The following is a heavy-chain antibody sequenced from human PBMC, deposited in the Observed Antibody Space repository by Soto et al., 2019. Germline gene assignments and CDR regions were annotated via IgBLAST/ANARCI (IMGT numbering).Heavy chain of an antibody. V-gene: IGHV1-2*04. J-gene: IGHJ4*02. D-gene: IGHD2-21*02. CDR1: GYTFTDYY. CDR2: INPNSGAT. CDR3: AADRTYCGGDCYVD. Sequence: ASVKVSCKASGYTFTDYYMHWVRQAPGQGLEWMRWINPNSGATNYAQKFQGWVTMTRDTSISTAYMELSRLRSDDTAVYYCAADRTYCGGDCYVDWGQGTLVTVSS.